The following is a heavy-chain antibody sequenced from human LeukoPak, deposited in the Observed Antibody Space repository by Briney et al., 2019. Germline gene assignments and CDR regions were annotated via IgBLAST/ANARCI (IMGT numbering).Heavy chain of an antibody. D-gene: IGHD6-19*01. Sequence: ASVKVSCKASGYTFTSYAMNWVRQAPGQGLEWMGWINTNTGNPTYAQGFTGRFVFSLDTSVSTAYLQISSLKAEDTAVYYCARDLFIRGRSGWYLLGYWGQGTLVTVSS. CDR3: ARDLFIRGRSGWYLLGY. J-gene: IGHJ4*02. CDR2: INTNTGNP. V-gene: IGHV7-4-1*02. CDR1: GYTFTSYA.